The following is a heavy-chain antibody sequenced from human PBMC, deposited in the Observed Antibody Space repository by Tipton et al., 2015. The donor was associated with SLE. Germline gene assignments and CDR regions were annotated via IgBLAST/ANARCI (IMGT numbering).Heavy chain of an antibody. CDR1: GFTFSSNA. J-gene: IGHJ5*02. CDR2: ISGSGGST. CDR3: AKEGRGYCSSTSCWFDP. Sequence: SLRLSCAASGFTFSSNAMSWVRQAPGKGLEWVSAISGSGGSTYYADSVKGRFTISRDNSKNTLYLQMNSLRAEDTAVYYCAKEGRGYCSSTSCWFDPWGQGTLVTVSS. D-gene: IGHD2-2*01. V-gene: IGHV3-23*01.